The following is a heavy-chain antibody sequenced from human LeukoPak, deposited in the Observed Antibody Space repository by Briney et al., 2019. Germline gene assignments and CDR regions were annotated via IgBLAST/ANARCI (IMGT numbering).Heavy chain of an antibody. Sequence: SGPVLVKPTQTLTLTCTFSGFSLSTSGMCVTWIRQPPGKALEWLARIDWDDEKFYSPSLKTRLSISKDTSKNLVVLILTNMDPVDTATYYCARMYCSGGTCFGRGWYFDYWGQGTLVTASS. V-gene: IGHV2-70*16. J-gene: IGHJ4*02. CDR2: IDWDDEK. D-gene: IGHD2-15*01. CDR3: ARMYCSGGTCFGRGWYFDY. CDR1: GFSLSTSGMC.